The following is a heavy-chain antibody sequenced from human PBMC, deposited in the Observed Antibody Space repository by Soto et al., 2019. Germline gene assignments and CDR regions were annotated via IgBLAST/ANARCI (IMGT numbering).Heavy chain of an antibody. CDR1: GNTFSTYA. Sequence: PSVKVSCKSSGNTFSTYAVHWVRQAPGQSLEWMGWINVGNGNTKYSQKFQGRFTITWDTSATTAYMELSNLKSADTSVYYCASRCDSPSWYNDYGMDVWGQGTTVTVSS. CDR2: INVGNGNT. J-gene: IGHJ6*02. D-gene: IGHD1-20*01. V-gene: IGHV1-3*01. CDR3: ASRCDSPSWYNDYGMDV.